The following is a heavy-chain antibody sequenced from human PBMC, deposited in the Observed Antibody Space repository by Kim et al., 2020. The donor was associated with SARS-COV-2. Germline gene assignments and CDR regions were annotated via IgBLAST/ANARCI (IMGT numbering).Heavy chain of an antibody. Sequence: GGSLRLSCAASGFTFSSYAMSWVRQAPGKGLEWVSAISGSGGSTYYADSVKGRFTISRDNSKNTLYLQMNSLRAEDTAVYYCAKDLLRDTTVTRFDYWGQGTLVTVSS. V-gene: IGHV3-23*01. CDR2: ISGSGGST. J-gene: IGHJ4*02. CDR1: GFTFSSYA. D-gene: IGHD4-17*01. CDR3: AKDLLRDTTVTRFDY.